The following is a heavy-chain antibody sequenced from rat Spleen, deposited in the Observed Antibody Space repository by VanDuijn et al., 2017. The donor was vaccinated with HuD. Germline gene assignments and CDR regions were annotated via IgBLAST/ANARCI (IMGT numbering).Heavy chain of an antibody. CDR2: INSAGST. J-gene: IGHJ3*01. CDR3: TGWFAY. V-gene: IGHV3-3*01. Sequence: EVQLQESGPGLVKPSQSLSLTCSVTGYSITSSYRWNWIRKFPGNKLEWMGYINSAGSTNYNPSLKSRISITRDTSKNQFFLQVNSVTTEDTATYYGTGWFAYWGQGTLVTVSS. D-gene: IGHD4-1*01. CDR1: GYSITSSYR.